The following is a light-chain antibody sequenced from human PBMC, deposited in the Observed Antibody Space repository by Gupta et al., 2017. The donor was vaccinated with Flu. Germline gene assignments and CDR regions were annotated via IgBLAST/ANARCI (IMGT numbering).Light chain of an antibody. Sequence: AIQMTQSPSSLSASVGDRVTITCRASQGSGNELGWYQQKPGKAPKVLIYAASNLQSGVPSRCSGSGSGTDFTLTISSLQPEDFATYYCLKDYNFPRTFGQGTKVEFK. CDR3: LKDYNFPRT. CDR2: AAS. V-gene: IGKV1-6*01. CDR1: QGSGNE. J-gene: IGKJ1*01.